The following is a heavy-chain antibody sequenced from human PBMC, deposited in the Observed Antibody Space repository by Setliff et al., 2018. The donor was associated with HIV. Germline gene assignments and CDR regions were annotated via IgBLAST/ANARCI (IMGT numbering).Heavy chain of an antibody. Sequence: SETLSLTCTVSGGSLNGYSWSWIRQAAGEGLEWVGRFHATGVTNYSPSLKSRVSMSIDKSKSQFSLKLTSMTAADTAVYYCARDLVLGLGTIDYWGQGTLVTVSS. D-gene: IGHD3-16*01. CDR1: GGSLNGYS. CDR2: FHATGVT. J-gene: IGHJ4*02. V-gene: IGHV4-4*07. CDR3: ARDLVLGLGTIDY.